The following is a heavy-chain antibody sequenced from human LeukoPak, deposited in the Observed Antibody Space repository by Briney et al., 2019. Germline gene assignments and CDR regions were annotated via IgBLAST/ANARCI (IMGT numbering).Heavy chain of an antibody. CDR2: ISGSGGST. CDR1: GFTFSSYG. CDR3: ANSHYYDSSEGGFDY. V-gene: IGHV3-23*01. Sequence: GGSLRLSCAASGFTFSSYGMNWVRQAPGKGLEWVSAISGSGGSTYYADSVKGRFTISRDNSKNTLYLQMNSLRAEDTAVYYCANSHYYDSSEGGFDYWGQGTLVTVSS. J-gene: IGHJ4*02. D-gene: IGHD3-22*01.